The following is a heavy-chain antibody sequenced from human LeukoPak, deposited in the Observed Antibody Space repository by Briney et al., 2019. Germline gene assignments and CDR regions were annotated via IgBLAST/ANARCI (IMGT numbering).Heavy chain of an antibody. CDR2: IYYSGST. CDR1: GGSFSSYY. V-gene: IGHV4-59*01. CDR3: ARGLLDGYTHPAAFDI. J-gene: IGHJ3*02. D-gene: IGHD5-24*01. Sequence: TSETLSLTCTVSGGSFSSYYWSWIRQPPGKGLEWIGYIYYSGSTNYNPSLKSRVTISVDTSKNQFSLKLSSVTAADTAVYYCARGLLDGYTHPAAFDIWGQGTMVTVSS.